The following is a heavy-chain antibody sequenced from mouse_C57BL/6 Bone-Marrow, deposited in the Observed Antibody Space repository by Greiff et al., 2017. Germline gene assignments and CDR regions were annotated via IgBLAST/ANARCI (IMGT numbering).Heavy chain of an antibody. CDR2: INPNNGGT. CDR3: ARGDYYGSRFDD. D-gene: IGHD1-1*01. Sequence: VQLQQSGPELVKPGASVKISCKASGYTFTDYYMNWVKQSHGKSLAWIGDINPNNGGTSYNQKFKGKATLTVDTSSSTAYMELRSLTSEDSAVYYCARGDYYGSRFDDWGQGTTLTVSS. J-gene: IGHJ2*01. V-gene: IGHV1-26*01. CDR1: GYTFTDYY.